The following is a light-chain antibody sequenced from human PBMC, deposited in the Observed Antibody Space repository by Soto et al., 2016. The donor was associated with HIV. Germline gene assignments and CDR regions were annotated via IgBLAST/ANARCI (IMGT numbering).Light chain of an antibody. CDR2: DDS. CDR3: QVWDSSSDHWV. Sequence: SYELTQPPSVSVAPGKTARIPCGGNNIGSKNVHWYQQKLGQAPVLVVDDDSDRPSGIPERFSGSNSGNTATLTISRVEAGDEADYYCQVWDSSSDHWVFGGGTKLTVL. J-gene: IGLJ3*02. V-gene: IGLV3-21*03. CDR1: NIGSKN.